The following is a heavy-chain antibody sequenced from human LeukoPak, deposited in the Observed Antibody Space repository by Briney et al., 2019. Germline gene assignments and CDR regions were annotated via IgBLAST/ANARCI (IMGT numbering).Heavy chain of an antibody. Sequence: ASVKVSCKASGGTFSSYAISWVRQAPGQGLEWVGGIIPIFGTANYAQKFQGRVTITTDESTSTAYMELSSLRSEDTAVYYCARGVVEMATQYYFDYWGQGTLVTVSS. J-gene: IGHJ4*02. CDR2: IIPIFGTA. V-gene: IGHV1-69*05. D-gene: IGHD5-24*01. CDR1: GGTFSSYA. CDR3: ARGVVEMATQYYFDY.